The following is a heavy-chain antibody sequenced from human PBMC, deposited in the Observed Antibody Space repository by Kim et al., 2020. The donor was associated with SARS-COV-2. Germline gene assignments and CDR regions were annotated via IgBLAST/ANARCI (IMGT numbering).Heavy chain of an antibody. Sequence: GGSLRLSCAASRFTFSSYSMNWVRQTPGKGLEWVSSISSSGYYIYYADSVKGRFTISRDNAKNSLYLQMNSLRAEDTAVYYCARDGYYDSSGYYFEDAFDIWGQGTMVTVSS. J-gene: IGHJ3*02. CDR3: ARDGYYDSSGYYFEDAFDI. CDR2: ISSSGYYI. V-gene: IGHV3-21*01. CDR1: RFTFSSYS. D-gene: IGHD3-22*01.